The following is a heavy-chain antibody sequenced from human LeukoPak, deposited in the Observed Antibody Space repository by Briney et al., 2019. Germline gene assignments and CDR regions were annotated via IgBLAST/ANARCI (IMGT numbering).Heavy chain of an antibody. Sequence: GGSLRLSWEASGFTFNNYAMSWVRRAPGKGLKWVPAFSGGGGSTYYADSVKGRFTISRDNSKNTLYLQMNSLRAEDTAVYYCAKGAYYYDSSGYYYYFDYWGQGTLVTVSS. CDR3: AKGAYYYDSSGYYYYFDY. J-gene: IGHJ4*02. D-gene: IGHD3-22*01. CDR2: FSGGGGST. V-gene: IGHV3-23*01. CDR1: GFTFNNYA.